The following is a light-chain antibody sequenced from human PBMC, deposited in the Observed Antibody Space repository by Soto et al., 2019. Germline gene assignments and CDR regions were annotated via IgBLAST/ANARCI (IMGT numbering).Light chain of an antibody. CDR2: DTS. Sequence: EIVLTQSPATLSLSPGERATLSCRASQSVSSYLAWYQQKPGQAPRLLMYDTSNRATGIPARFSGSGSGTDFTLTISSLEPADFAVYYCQQRSNFLWTFGQGTKVEIK. CDR1: QSVSSY. CDR3: QQRSNFLWT. V-gene: IGKV3-11*01. J-gene: IGKJ1*01.